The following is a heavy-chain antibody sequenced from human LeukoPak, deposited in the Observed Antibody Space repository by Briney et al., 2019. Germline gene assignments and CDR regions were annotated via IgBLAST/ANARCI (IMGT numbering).Heavy chain of an antibody. CDR1: GFTFSSYS. CDR3: ARDARHCGTIDCPILYNFDY. Sequence: GGSLRLSCAASGFTFSSYSMNWVRQAPEKGLEWVSSISGDSSNIYYADSVKGRFTISRDNAKNSLYLQMNSLRGEDSAVYYCARDARHCGTIDCPILYNFDYWGQGTLVTVSS. CDR2: ISGDSSNI. J-gene: IGHJ4*02. D-gene: IGHD2-21*01. V-gene: IGHV3-21*01.